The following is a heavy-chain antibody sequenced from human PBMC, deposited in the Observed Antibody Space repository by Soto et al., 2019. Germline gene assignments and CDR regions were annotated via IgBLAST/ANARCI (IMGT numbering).Heavy chain of an antibody. V-gene: IGHV4-39*01. CDR2: IYYSGST. CDR1: GGSISSSSYY. CDR3: ARRLLWFGESAFDY. Sequence: SETLSLTCTVSGGSISSSSYYWGWIRQPPGKGLEWIGSIYYSGSTYYNPSLKSRVTISVDTSKNQFSLKLSSVTAADTAVYYCARRLLWFGESAFDYWGQGTLVTVSS. D-gene: IGHD3-10*01. J-gene: IGHJ4*02.